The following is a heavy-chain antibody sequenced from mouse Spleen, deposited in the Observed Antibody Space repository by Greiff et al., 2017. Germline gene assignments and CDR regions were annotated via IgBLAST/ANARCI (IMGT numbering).Heavy chain of an antibody. V-gene: IGHV5-17*01. CDR3: ASGYYYFDY. J-gene: IGHJ2*01. CDR2: ISSGSSTI. CDR1: GFTFSDYG. Sequence: EVKLMESGGGLVKPGGSLKLSCAASGFTFSDYGMHWVRQAPEKGLEWVAYISSGSSTIYYADTVKGLFTISRDNAKNTLFLQMTSLRSEDTAMYYCASGYYYFDYWGQGTTLTVSS. D-gene: IGHD2-3*01.